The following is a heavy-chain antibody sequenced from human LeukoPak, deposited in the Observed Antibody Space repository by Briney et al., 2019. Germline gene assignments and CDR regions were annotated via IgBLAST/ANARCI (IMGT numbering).Heavy chain of an antibody. V-gene: IGHV1-18*01. D-gene: IGHD3-10*01. J-gene: IGHJ5*02. CDR3: ARVRGYYGSGSYYNVGP. CDR2: ISAYNGNT. Sequence: ASVKVSCKASGYTFINYGINWVRQAPGQGLEWMGWISAYNGNTNYAQKLQGRVTMTTDTSTSTAYMELRSLRSDDTAVYYCARVRGYYGSGSYYNVGPWGQGTLVTVSS. CDR1: GYTFINYG.